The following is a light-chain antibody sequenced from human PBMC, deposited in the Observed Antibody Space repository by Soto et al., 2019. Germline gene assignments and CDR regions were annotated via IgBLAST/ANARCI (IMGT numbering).Light chain of an antibody. J-gene: IGLJ1*01. Sequence: QSALTQPASVSGPPGQSIAISCTGVRTDVDGYDYVSWYQQHPGQAPQLLIYDVYNRPSGGSHRFSGSKSGDTASLTISGLQAEDEADYYCTSYTSSTPFYVFGTGTKVTDL. CDR2: DVY. V-gene: IGLV2-14*03. CDR1: RTDVDGYDY. CDR3: TSYTSSTPFYV.